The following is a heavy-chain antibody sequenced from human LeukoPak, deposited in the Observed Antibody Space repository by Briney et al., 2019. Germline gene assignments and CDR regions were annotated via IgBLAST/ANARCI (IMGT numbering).Heavy chain of an antibody. CDR1: GFTFSSYA. V-gene: IGHV3-23*01. CDR3: AKSPISITMIVVVITNYYFDY. Sequence: GGSLRLSCAASGFTFSSYAMSWVRQAPGKGLEWVSAISGSGGSTYYADSVKGRFTISRDDSKNTLYLQMNSLRAEDTAVYYCAKSPISITMIVVVITNYYFDYWGQGTLVTVSS. J-gene: IGHJ4*02. CDR2: ISGSGGST. D-gene: IGHD3-22*01.